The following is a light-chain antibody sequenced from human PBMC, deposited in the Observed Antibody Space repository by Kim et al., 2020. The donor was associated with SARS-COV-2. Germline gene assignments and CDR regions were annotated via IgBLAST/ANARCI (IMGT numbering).Light chain of an antibody. Sequence: GHSITISCPGTSSDVGGYNYVSWYQQHPGKAPKLMIYDVSNRPSGVSNRFSGSKSGNTASLTISGLQAEDEADYYCSSYTSSSTWVFGGGTKLTVL. CDR2: DVS. J-gene: IGLJ3*02. CDR1: SSDVGGYNY. CDR3: SSYTSSSTWV. V-gene: IGLV2-14*03.